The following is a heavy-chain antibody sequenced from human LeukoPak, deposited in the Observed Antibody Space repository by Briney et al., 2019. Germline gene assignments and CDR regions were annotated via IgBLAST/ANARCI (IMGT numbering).Heavy chain of an antibody. CDR3: ARGASYVTSQWFDP. D-gene: IGHD2-21*02. CDR2: ISSSSSTI. CDR1: GLTFSSYS. V-gene: IGHV3-48*01. Sequence: GGSLRLSCAASGLTFSSYSMNWVRQAPGKGLEWVSSISSSSSTIYYADSVKGRFTISRDNAKNSLYLQMNSLRAEDTAVYYCARGASYVTSQWFDPWGQGTQVTVSS. J-gene: IGHJ5*02.